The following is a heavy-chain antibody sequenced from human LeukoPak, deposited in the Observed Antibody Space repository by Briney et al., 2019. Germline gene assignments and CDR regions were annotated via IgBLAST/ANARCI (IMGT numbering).Heavy chain of an antibody. D-gene: IGHD2-21*02. Sequence: ASVKVSCKASGGTFSSYAISWVRQATGQGLEWMGRINPNSGGTNYAQKFQGRVTMTRDTSISTAYMELSRLRSDDTAVYYCARSSNCGGDCFLPRYWGQGTLVTVAS. CDR3: ARSSNCGGDCFLPRY. CDR1: GGTFSSYA. J-gene: IGHJ4*02. V-gene: IGHV1-2*06. CDR2: INPNSGGT.